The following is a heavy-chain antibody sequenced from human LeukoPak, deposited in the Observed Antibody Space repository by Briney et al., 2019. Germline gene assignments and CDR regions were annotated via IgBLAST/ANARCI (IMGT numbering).Heavy chain of an antibody. CDR3: ARLYCSSTSCYNAPFDY. CDR1: GYSFTSYW. J-gene: IGHJ4*02. Sequence: GESLKISCKGSGYSFTSYWIGWVRQMPGKGLGWMGIIYPGDSDTRYSPSFQGQVTISADKSISTAYLQWSSLKASDTAMYYCARLYCSSTSCYNAPFDYWGQGTLVTVSS. D-gene: IGHD2-2*02. CDR2: IYPGDSDT. V-gene: IGHV5-51*01.